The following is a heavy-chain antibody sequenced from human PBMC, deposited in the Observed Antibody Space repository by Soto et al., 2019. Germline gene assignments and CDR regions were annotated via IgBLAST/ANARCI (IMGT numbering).Heavy chain of an antibody. J-gene: IGHJ3*01. D-gene: IGHD5-12*01. Sequence: GALRLSCEASGVIFTNYAVNWVRQTPGKGLEWVSVIGGRGNSAYYADSVQGRFTISRDNSKNTLSLQMSSLTADDTAIYYCVREGRGSFDFWGRGTMVTVSS. V-gene: IGHV3-23*01. CDR1: GVIFTNYA. CDR3: VREGRGSFDF. CDR2: IGGRGNSA.